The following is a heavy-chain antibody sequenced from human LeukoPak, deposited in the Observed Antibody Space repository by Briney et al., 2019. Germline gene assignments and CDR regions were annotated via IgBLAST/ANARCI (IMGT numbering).Heavy chain of an antibody. V-gene: IGHV3-23*01. J-gene: IGHJ4*02. CDR2: ISGSGGST. CDR1: GFTFSSYA. D-gene: IGHD6-19*01. CDR3: ANLYVAVAGTDY. Sequence: GGSLRLSCAASGFTFSSYARSWVRQAPGKGLEWVSAISGSGGSTYYADSVKGRFTISRDNSKNTLYLQMNSLRAEDTAVYYCANLYVAVAGTDYWGQGTLVTVSS.